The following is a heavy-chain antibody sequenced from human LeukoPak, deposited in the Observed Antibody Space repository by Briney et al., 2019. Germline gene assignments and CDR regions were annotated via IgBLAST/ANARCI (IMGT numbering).Heavy chain of an antibody. Sequence: PAETLSLTCTVSDGSISSYYWSWIRLPPGKGLEWIGYIYFSGSTKNNPSLKSRVTISVDTSKNQFSLKLSSVTAADTNVYYCARHGYSSSFEYWGQGTLVTVSS. CDR3: ARHGYSSSFEY. CDR1: DGSISSYY. D-gene: IGHD6-13*01. CDR2: IYFSGST. J-gene: IGHJ4*02. V-gene: IGHV4-59*08.